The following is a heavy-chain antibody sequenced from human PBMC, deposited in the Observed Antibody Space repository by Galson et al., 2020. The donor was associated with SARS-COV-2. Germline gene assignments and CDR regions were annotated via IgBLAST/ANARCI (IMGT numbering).Heavy chain of an antibody. Sequence: SETLSLTCTVSGGSISTYFWSWIRQPPGKGLEWIGYIYYSGSSNSNPSLKSRVTLSVDTSKNQFSLRLSSVTAADTAVYYCARGGYSYGTGAFFDYWVQGSLVTVSS. CDR3: ARGGYSYGTGAFFDY. J-gene: IGHJ4*02. D-gene: IGHD5-12*01. CDR1: GGSISTYF. V-gene: IGHV4-59*01. CDR2: IYYSGSS.